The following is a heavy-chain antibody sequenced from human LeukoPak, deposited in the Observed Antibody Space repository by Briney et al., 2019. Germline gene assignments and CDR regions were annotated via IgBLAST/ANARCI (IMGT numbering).Heavy chain of an antibody. CDR3: ARAREAVEDFDY. CDR2: MNPNSGNT. D-gene: IGHD6-19*01. J-gene: IGHJ4*02. CDR1: GYTFTSYD. V-gene: IGHV1-8*01. Sequence: SVRVSCKASGYTFTSYDINWVRQATGQGLEWMGWMNPNSGNTGYAQKFQGRVTMTRNTSISTAYMELSSLRSEDTAVYYCARAREAVEDFDYWGQGTLVTVSS.